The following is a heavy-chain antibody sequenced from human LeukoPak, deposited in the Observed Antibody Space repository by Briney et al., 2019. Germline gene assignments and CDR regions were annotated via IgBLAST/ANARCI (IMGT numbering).Heavy chain of an antibody. D-gene: IGHD3-22*01. CDR1: GYTFTEHS. Sequence: GASVKVSCKASGYTFTEHSLYWVRQAPGQGLEWVGWVNTNSGGTSYAQRFQGRVTMTRDTSINTAYMELNRLTSEDTAVYYCSRDSVDSSGQGALQHWGQGTPVTVSS. J-gene: IGHJ1*01. CDR2: VNTNSGGT. V-gene: IGHV1-2*02. CDR3: SRDSVDSSGQGALQH.